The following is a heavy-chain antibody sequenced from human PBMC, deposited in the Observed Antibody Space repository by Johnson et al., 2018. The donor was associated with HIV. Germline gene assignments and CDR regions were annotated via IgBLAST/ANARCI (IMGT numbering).Heavy chain of an antibody. D-gene: IGHD3-3*01. J-gene: IGHJ3*01. V-gene: IGHV3-30*04. CDR1: GFTFSSYA. CDR3: ARVAADRSGYYRDAFDL. Sequence: VQLLESGGGVVQPGRSLRLSCAASGFTFSSYAMHWVRQAPGKGLEWVAVISYDGSNKYYADSVKGRFTISRDNSKNTLYLQMNSLRAEDTAVYYCARVAADRSGYYRDAFDLWGQGTLVTVSS. CDR2: ISYDGSNK.